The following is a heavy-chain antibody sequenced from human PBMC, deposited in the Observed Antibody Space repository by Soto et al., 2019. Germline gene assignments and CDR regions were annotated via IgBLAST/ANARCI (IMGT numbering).Heavy chain of an antibody. D-gene: IGHD2-2*01. CDR2: VSKSDYT. V-gene: IGHV3-21*01. CDR1: GFPFNNYG. J-gene: IGHJ4*02. Sequence: SLRLSCTVSGFPFNNYGINWVRQAPGKGLEWVSSVSKSDYTYYSDSVQGRFTISRDNAKNSVSLQMNTLRVEDTAVYYCAREDSIIIPAVSDFWGQGSLVTVSS. CDR3: AREDSIIIPAVSDF.